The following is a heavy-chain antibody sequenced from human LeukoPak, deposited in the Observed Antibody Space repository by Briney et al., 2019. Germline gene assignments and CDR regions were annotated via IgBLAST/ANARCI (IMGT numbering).Heavy chain of an antibody. Sequence: GGSLRLSCAASGFTFTTYWMSWVRQAPGKGLEWVANIKQDGTEKYYVDSVKGRFTISRDNAKNSLYLQMNSLRAEDTALYYCAKDSNRLWFGEFTSWGQGTLVTVSS. CDR3: AKDSNRLWFGEFTS. CDR2: IKQDGTEK. D-gene: IGHD3-10*01. J-gene: IGHJ5*02. V-gene: IGHV3-7*03. CDR1: GFTFTTYW.